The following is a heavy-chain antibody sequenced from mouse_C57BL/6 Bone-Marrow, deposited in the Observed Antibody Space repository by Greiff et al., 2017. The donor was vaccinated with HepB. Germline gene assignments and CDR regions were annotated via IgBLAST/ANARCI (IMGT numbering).Heavy chain of an antibody. Sequence: QVHVKQSGAELVRPGASVTLSCKASGYTFTDYEMHWVKQTPVHGLEWIGAIDPETGGTAYNQKFKGKAILTADKSSSTAYMELRSLTSEDSAVYYCTRYPPLYYGSSSFAYWGQGTLVTVSA. J-gene: IGHJ3*01. V-gene: IGHV1-15*01. CDR1: GYTFTDYE. D-gene: IGHD1-1*01. CDR2: IDPETGGT. CDR3: TRYPPLYYGSSSFAY.